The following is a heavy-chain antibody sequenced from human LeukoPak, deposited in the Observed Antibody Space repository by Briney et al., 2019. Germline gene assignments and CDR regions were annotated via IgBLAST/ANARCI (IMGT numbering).Heavy chain of an antibody. Sequence: GGSLRLSCAASGFTFSSYAMSWVRQAPGKGLEWVSSISGSGGRTYYADSVKGRFTISRDTSNNTLYLQMDSLRAEDTAVYYCAKDLVAGMAIGEFWGQGTPVTVSS. CDR3: AKDLVAGMAIGEF. CDR1: GFTFSSYA. D-gene: IGHD6-19*01. J-gene: IGHJ4*02. CDR2: ISGSGGRT. V-gene: IGHV3-23*01.